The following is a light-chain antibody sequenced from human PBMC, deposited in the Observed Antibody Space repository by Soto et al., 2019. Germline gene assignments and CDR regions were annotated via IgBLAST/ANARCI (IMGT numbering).Light chain of an antibody. J-gene: IGKJ4*01. CDR1: QSVSSIY. CDR3: QQYGSSALT. CDR2: GAS. V-gene: IGKV3-20*01. Sequence: EIVMTQSPATLSVSPGERATLSCRASQSVSSIYLAWYQQKPGQAPRLLIYGASSRATGIPDRFSGSGSGTDFTLTISRLEPEDFAVYYCQQYGSSALTFGGGTKVDSK.